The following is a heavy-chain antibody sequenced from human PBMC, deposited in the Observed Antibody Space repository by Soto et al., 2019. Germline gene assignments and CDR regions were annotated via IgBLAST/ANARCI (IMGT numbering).Heavy chain of an antibody. Sequence: PGESLKISCAASGFTFSSYGMHWVRQAPGKGLEWVAVISYDGSNKYYADSVKGRFTISRDNSKNTLYLQMNSLRAEDTAVYYCAKDVLRFLEWLAFYSMDVWGQGTTVTV. CDR3: AKDVLRFLEWLAFYSMDV. D-gene: IGHD3-3*01. V-gene: IGHV3-30*18. CDR2: ISYDGSNK. CDR1: GFTFSSYG. J-gene: IGHJ6*02.